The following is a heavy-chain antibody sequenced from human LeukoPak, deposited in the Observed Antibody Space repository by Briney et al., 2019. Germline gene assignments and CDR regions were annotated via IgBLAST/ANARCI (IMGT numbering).Heavy chain of an antibody. Sequence: VRQAPGKGLEWVSAISGSGGSTYYADSVKGRFTISRDNSKNTLYLQMNSLRAEDTAVYYCATPVQSPYGYWGQGTLVTVSS. J-gene: IGHJ4*02. CDR3: ATPVQSPYGY. V-gene: IGHV3-23*01. CDR2: ISGSGGST. D-gene: IGHD1-1*01.